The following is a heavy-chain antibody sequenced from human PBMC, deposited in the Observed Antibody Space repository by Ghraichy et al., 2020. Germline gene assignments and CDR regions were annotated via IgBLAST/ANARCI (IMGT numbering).Heavy chain of an antibody. V-gene: IGHV4-59*01. CDR3: ARDTYD. D-gene: IGHD3-16*01. CDR2: ISNSGST. Sequence: SETLSLTCTVSGGSISSYYWSWIRQPPGKGLEWIGYISNSGSTNYNPSLKSRVTISVDTSKNHVSLKLSSVTAADTAVYYCARDTYDWGQGTLVTVSS. J-gene: IGHJ4*02. CDR1: GGSISSYY.